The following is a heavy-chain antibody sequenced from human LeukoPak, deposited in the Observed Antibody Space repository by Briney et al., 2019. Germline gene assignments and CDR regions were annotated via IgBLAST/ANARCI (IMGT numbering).Heavy chain of an antibody. CDR1: GFTFSSYS. CDR3: AKDRDSSSWYYFDS. Sequence: WGSLRLSCAASGFTFSSYSMSWVRQAPGKGLEWVSAISGSGSSTYYADSAKGRFAISRDNAENALYRQMNSLRAEDTAVYYCAKDRDSSSWYYFDSRGKGRLVTVSS. D-gene: IGHD6-13*01. V-gene: IGHV3-23*01. J-gene: IGHJ4*02. CDR2: ISGSGSST.